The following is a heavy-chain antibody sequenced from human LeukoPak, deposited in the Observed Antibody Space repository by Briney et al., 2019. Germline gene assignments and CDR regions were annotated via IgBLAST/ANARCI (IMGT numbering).Heavy chain of an antibody. J-gene: IGHJ4*02. V-gene: IGHV1-2*02. CDR1: GYTFTGYY. D-gene: IGHD6-19*01. CDR2: INPNSGGT. CDR3: ARVLAVADSMGGY. Sequence: ASVKVSCKASGYTFTGYYMHWVRQAPGQGLEWMGWINPNSGGTNYAQKFQGRVTMTRDTSISTAYMELSRLRPDDTAVYYCARVLAVADSMGGYWGQGTLVTVSS.